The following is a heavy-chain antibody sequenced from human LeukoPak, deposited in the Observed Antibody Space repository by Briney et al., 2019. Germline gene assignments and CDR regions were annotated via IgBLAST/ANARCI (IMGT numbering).Heavy chain of an antibody. CDR3: ARASPRYNWNDGY. J-gene: IGHJ4*02. D-gene: IGHD1-20*01. V-gene: IGHV3-21*01. CDR1: GFTFSSYS. CDR2: ISSSSSYI. Sequence: PGGSLRLSXAASGFTFSSYSMNWVRQAPGKGLEWVSSISSSSSYIYYADSVKGRFTISRDNAKNSLYLQMNSLRAEDTAVYYCARASPRYNWNDGYWGPGTLVTVSS.